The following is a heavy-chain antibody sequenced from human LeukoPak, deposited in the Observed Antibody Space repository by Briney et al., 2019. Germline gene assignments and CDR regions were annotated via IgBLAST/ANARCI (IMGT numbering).Heavy chain of an antibody. D-gene: IGHD3-22*01. J-gene: IGHJ4*02. Sequence: ASAKVSCKASDYTFTSYGISWVRQAPGQGLEWIGWISAYNGNTNYAQKLQGRVTMTTDTSTSTAYMELRSLRSDDTAVYYCARASGDYYDSSGYHFDYWGQGTLVTVSS. V-gene: IGHV1-18*01. CDR2: ISAYNGNT. CDR1: DYTFTSYG. CDR3: ARASGDYYDSSGYHFDY.